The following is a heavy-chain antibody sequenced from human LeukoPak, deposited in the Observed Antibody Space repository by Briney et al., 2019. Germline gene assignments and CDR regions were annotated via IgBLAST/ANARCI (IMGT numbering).Heavy chain of an antibody. CDR3: ARGLAVAGTSGLRY. CDR2: ISSSSSTI. Sequence: GGSLRLSCAASGFTFSSYSMNWVRQAPGKGLEWVSYISSSSSTIYYADSVKGRFTISRDNAKNSLYLQMNSLRAEDTAVYYCARGLAVAGTSGLRYWGQGTLVTVFS. V-gene: IGHV3-48*01. D-gene: IGHD6-19*01. CDR1: GFTFSSYS. J-gene: IGHJ4*02.